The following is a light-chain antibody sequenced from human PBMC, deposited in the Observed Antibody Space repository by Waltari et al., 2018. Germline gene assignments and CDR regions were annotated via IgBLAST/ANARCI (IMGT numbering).Light chain of an antibody. CDR3: SSYAAIIPVV. Sequence: QPALTPPASVSGSPGQSITISCTGSSSDVCYVSWYQQFPGKAPKVLMYDVNKRPSAVSHSFSGSKSGSTVSLTIPGLRSQDEADYYCSSYAAIIPVVFGGGTKLTVL. CDR1: SSDVCY. J-gene: IGLJ2*01. V-gene: IGLV2-14*03. CDR2: DVN.